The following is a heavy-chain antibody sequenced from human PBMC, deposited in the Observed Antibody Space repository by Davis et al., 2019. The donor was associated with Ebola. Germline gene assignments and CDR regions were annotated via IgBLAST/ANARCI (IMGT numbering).Heavy chain of an antibody. CDR2: INPSGGST. V-gene: IGHV1-46*01. D-gene: IGHD1-26*01. CDR1: GYTFTSYY. Sequence: ASVKVSCKASGYTFTSYYMHWVRQSPGQGLEWMGIINPSGGSTSYAQKFQGRVTMTRNISISTAYMELSSLRSEDTAVYYCARRVGARSGFDYWGQGSLVTVSS. CDR3: ARRVGARSGFDY. J-gene: IGHJ4*02.